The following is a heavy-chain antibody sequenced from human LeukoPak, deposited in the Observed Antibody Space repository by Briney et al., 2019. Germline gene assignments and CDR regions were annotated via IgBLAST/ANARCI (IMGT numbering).Heavy chain of an antibody. CDR1: GGSISSDKW. J-gene: IGHJ4*02. Sequence: SGTLSLTCAVSGGSISSDKWWSWVRQSPGKGLEWIGEIFSSGRTNYNPSLKSRVTISVDTSKNQFSLKLSSVTAADTAVYYCARGRTSLRSSSWYESAGGDLDYWGQGTLVTVSS. CDR2: IFSSGRT. CDR3: ARGRTSLRSSSWYESAGGDLDY. V-gene: IGHV4-4*02. D-gene: IGHD6-13*01.